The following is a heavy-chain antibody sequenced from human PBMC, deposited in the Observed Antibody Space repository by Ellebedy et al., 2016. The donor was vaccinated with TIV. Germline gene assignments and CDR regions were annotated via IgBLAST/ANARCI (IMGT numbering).Heavy chain of an antibody. J-gene: IGHJ4*02. D-gene: IGHD3-16*02. Sequence: ASVKVSCKASGYTFTSYGISWVRQAPGQRLEWMGWINAGNGNTKYSQKFQGRVTMTRDTSTSTVYMELSSLRSEDTAVYYCARQYYDYVWGSYRSTFFDYWGQGTLVTVSS. CDR2: INAGNGNT. CDR3: ARQYYDYVWGSYRSTFFDY. CDR1: GYTFTSYG. V-gene: IGHV1-18*04.